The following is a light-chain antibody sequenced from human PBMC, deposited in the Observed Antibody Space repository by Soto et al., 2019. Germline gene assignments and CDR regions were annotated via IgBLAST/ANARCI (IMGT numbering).Light chain of an antibody. V-gene: IGKV3-20*01. CDR3: QQYGSSPLIS. Sequence: PGEIATLSFRASQTVSITYLTWYQQKPGQAPRLLIFGASKRATGIPDRFSGSGSGRDFTLTISGLEPEDFAVYYCQQYGSSPLISFGQGTRLEIK. CDR1: QTVSITY. J-gene: IGKJ5*01. CDR2: GAS.